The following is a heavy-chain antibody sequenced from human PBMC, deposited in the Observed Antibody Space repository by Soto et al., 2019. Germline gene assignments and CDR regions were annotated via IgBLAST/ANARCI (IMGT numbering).Heavy chain of an antibody. Sequence: GGSLRLSCAASGFTFSSYAMSWVRQAPGKRLEWVSAISGSGGSTYYADSVKGRFTISRDNSKNTLYLQMNSLRAEDTAVYYCAKVVRDLTIFGVVIIPTPYYFDYWGQGTLVTVSS. J-gene: IGHJ4*02. V-gene: IGHV3-23*01. CDR2: ISGSGGST. CDR1: GFTFSSYA. D-gene: IGHD3-3*01. CDR3: AKVVRDLTIFGVVIIPTPYYFDY.